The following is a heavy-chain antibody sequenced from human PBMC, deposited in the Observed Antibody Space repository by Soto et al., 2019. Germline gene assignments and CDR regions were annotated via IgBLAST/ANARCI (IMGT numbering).Heavy chain of an antibody. CDR2: IRSKAYGGTT. Sequence: EVQLVESGGGLVQPGRSLRLSCTASGFTFGDYAMSWFRQAPGKGLEWVGFIRSKAYGGTTEYAASVKGRFTISRDDSKSSAYLQMNSLKTEDTAVYYCTRDGPYSSGWFDYWGQGTLVTVSS. CDR1: GFTFGDYA. D-gene: IGHD6-19*01. J-gene: IGHJ4*02. CDR3: TRDGPYSSGWFDY. V-gene: IGHV3-49*03.